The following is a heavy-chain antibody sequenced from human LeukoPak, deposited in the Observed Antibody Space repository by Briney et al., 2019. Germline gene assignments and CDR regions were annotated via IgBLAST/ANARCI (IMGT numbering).Heavy chain of an antibody. V-gene: IGHV3-7*01. J-gene: IGHJ5*02. CDR1: GFTFSSYW. CDR2: IKQDGSEK. D-gene: IGHD3-22*01. CDR3: ARPYYYDSSGYYLNH. Sequence: GGSLRLSCAASGFTFSSYWMSWVRQAPGKGLEWVANIKQDGSEKYYVDSVKGRFTISRDNAKNSLYLQMNSLRAEDTAVYYCARPYYYDSSGYYLNHWGQGTLVTVSS.